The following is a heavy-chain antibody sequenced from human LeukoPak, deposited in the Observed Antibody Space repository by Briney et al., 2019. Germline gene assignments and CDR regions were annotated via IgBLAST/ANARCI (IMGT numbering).Heavy chain of an antibody. Sequence: GGSLRLSCAASGFTFSSYAMNWVRQAPGRGLEWVSGFSGSGGTTYYADSVKGRFTISRDNSKNTLYLQMNSLRAEDTAVYYCANGNRCTSPNCLGYYYYYMDVWGKGTTVTVSS. D-gene: IGHD2-8*01. V-gene: IGHV3-23*01. CDR1: GFTFSSYA. J-gene: IGHJ6*03. CDR3: ANGNRCTSPNCLGYYYYYMDV. CDR2: FSGSGGTT.